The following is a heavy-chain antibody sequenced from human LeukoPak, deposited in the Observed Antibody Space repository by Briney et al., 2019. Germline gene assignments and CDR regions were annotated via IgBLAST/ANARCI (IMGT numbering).Heavy chain of an antibody. CDR1: GFTFSDYY. V-gene: IGHV3-11*04. CDR3: ARWEGDGYNSLDY. Sequence: GGSLRLSCTASGFTFSDYYMSWIRQAPGKGLEWVSYISSRGSTIYYADSVKGRFTISRDNAKNSLYLQMNSLRAEDTAVYYCARWEGDGYNSLDYWGQGALVTVSS. J-gene: IGHJ4*02. D-gene: IGHD5-24*01. CDR2: ISSRGSTI.